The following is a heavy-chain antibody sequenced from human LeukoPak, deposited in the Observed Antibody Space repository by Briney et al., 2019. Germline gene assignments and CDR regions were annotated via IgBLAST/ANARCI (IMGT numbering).Heavy chain of an antibody. CDR2: TYYRSKWYN. CDR1: GDSVSSNIAA. J-gene: IGHJ4*02. CDR3: AKDCGTGPFACSH. V-gene: IGHV6-1*01. Sequence: SQTLSLTCGISGDSVSSNIAAWNWIRQSPSRGLEWLGRTYYRSKWYNDYAVSVRSRITIDPDTSKNQFSLQLNSVTPEDTAVYYCAKDCGTGPFACSHWGQGTLVTVSS. D-gene: IGHD2-15*01.